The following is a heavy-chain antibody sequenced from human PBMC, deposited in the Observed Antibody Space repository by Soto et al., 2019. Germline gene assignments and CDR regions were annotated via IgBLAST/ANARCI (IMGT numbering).Heavy chain of an antibody. CDR3: SRSLDS. CDR2: RNKDGSEK. Sequence: EVQLMESGGGLVQPGGSLRLSCAASGFTLSTYRMDWVRQTPGKGLEWVANRNKDGSEKDYVDSVKGRFTISRDNAKNSLYLQMSSLTAEDSALYYCSRSLDSWGQGTLVTVSS. V-gene: IGHV3-7*01. J-gene: IGHJ4*02. CDR1: GFTLSTYR.